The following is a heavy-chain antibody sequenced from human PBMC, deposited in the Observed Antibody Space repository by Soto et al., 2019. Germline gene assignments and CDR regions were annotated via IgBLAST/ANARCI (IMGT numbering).Heavy chain of an antibody. Sequence: KTSETLSLTCSVSGGTISGYYWTWIRQPAGKGLEWIGRIYSSGNTKYNPSLQSRVTMSLDTSNNQFSLRLTSVTAADTAVYYCARGQRFYEWFDPWGQGTLVTVSS. CDR3: ARGQRFYEWFDP. V-gene: IGHV4-4*07. D-gene: IGHD3-3*01. CDR1: GGTISGYY. CDR2: IYSSGNT. J-gene: IGHJ5*02.